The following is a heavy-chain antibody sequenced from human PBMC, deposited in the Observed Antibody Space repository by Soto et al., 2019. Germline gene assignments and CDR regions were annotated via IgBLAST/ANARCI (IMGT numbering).Heavy chain of an antibody. D-gene: IGHD2-2*01. V-gene: IGHV1-69*02. J-gene: IGHJ4*02. CDR3: AGGSVPAALYYFDY. CDR1: GGTFSSYT. Sequence: QVQLVQSGAEVKKPGSSVKVSCKASGGTFSSYTISWVRQAPGQGLEWMGRIIPILGIANYAQKFQGRVTXXAXKXXSTAYMELSSLRSEDTAVYYCAGGSVPAALYYFDYWGQGTLVTVSS. CDR2: IIPILGIA.